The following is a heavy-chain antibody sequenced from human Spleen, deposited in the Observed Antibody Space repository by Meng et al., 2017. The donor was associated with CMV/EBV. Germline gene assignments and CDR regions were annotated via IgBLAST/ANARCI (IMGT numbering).Heavy chain of an antibody. CDR3: ARGIVGRYCSSTSCPDY. Sequence: AETLSLTCAAYGGSFSGYYWSWIRQAPGKGLEWIWEINHSGSTNYNASLKSRVTISVDTSQNKFSLKLSSVSAADTAVYYCARGIVGRYCSSTSCPDYWGQGTLVTVSS. J-gene: IGHJ4*02. D-gene: IGHD2-2*01. CDR1: GGSFSGYY. CDR2: INHSGST. V-gene: IGHV4-34*01.